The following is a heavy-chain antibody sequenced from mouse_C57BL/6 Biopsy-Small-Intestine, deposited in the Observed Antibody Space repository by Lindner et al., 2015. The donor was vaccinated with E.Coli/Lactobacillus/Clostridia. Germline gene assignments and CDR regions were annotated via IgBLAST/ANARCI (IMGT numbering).Heavy chain of an antibody. CDR1: GYLFTDHN. V-gene: IGHV1-39*01. Sequence: EVQLQESGPDLVKPGASVKISCKASGYLFTDHNMNWVKQTNGKSLEWIGVINPKYGTTSYNQKFKDKATLTVDQSSSTAYMQLKSLTSEDSAVYYCAREGPWPFAYWGQGTLVTVSA. J-gene: IGHJ3*01. CDR2: INPKYGTT. CDR3: AREGPWPFAY.